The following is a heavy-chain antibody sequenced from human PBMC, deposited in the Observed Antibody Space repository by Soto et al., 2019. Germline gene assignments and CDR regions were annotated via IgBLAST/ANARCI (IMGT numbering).Heavy chain of an antibody. J-gene: IGHJ3*01. D-gene: IGHD6-19*01. CDR1: GGTFSSYT. CDR3: ASLAVADVAFDL. Sequence: QVQLVQSGAEVKKPGSSVKVSCKASGGTFSSYTISWVRQAPGQGLEWMGRIIPILGIAKYAQKFQGRVPITADKSTSTAYVELSSLRSEDTAVYYCASLAVADVAFDLWGQGTMVTVSS. V-gene: IGHV1-69*02. CDR2: IIPILGIA.